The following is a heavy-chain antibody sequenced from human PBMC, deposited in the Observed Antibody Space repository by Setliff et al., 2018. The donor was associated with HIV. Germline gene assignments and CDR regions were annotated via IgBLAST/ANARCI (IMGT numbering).Heavy chain of an antibody. CDR3: ATTSSGWYGEPGVNAFDI. D-gene: IGHD6-19*01. CDR1: GGSISSSSYY. Sequence: SETLSLTCNVSGGSISSSSYYWGWTRQPPGKGLEWIGTIFYTGSTYYNPSLKSRVSISVDTSKNHFSLKVTSVTAADTAVYYCATTSSGWYGEPGVNAFDIWGQGTMVTVSS. J-gene: IGHJ3*02. V-gene: IGHV4-39*02. CDR2: IFYTGST.